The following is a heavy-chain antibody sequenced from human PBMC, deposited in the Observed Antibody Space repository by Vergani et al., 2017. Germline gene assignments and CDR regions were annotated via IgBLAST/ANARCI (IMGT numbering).Heavy chain of an antibody. Sequence: EVQLVQSGAEVKKPGESLKISCQLSGYSFTNYWIGWVRQMPGKGLEWMGIIHPADSDTRYSPSFQGQVTISVDKSISTAYLQRSSLRASDSAMYYCARLYRRDSSGSKYCDYWGQGTLVTVSS. CDR1: GYSFTNYW. J-gene: IGHJ4*02. V-gene: IGHV5-51*01. D-gene: IGHD3-22*01. CDR2: IHPADSDT. CDR3: ARLYRRDSSGSKYCDY.